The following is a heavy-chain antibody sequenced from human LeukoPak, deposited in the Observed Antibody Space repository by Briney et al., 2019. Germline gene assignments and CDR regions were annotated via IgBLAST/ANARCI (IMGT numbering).Heavy chain of an antibody. J-gene: IGHJ3*01. CDR2: TGSSGRNI. CDR1: GFTFNDYY. V-gene: IGHV3-11*01. CDR3: ATEVGVSAAAYDL. Sequence: GGSLRLSCEASGFTFNDYYMSWIRQAPGKGLEWVSYTGSSGRNIKYADSVKGRFTISRDNAKNSVHLQLTSLRVEDTALYYCATEVGVSAAAYDLWGQGTMVTVSS. D-gene: IGHD6-13*01.